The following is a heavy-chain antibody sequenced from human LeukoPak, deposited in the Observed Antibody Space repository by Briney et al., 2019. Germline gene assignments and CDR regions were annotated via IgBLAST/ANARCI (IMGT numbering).Heavy chain of an antibody. J-gene: IGHJ6*02. CDR2: IYHSGST. CDR3: ARGRSGWYAEVYYGMDV. CDR1: GGSISSGGYS. Sequence: PSQTLSLTCDVSGGSISSGGYSWSWIRQPPGKGLEWIGYIYHSGSTYYNPSLKSRVTISVDTSKNQFSLKLSSVTAADTAVYYCARGRSGWYAEVYYGMDVWGQGTTVTVSS. D-gene: IGHD6-19*01. V-gene: IGHV4-30-2*01.